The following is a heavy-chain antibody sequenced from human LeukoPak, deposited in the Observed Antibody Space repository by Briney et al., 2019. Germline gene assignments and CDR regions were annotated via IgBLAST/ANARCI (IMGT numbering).Heavy chain of an antibody. CDR2: ISYYGSRK. CDR3: ARDRLAPPYYYYYGMDV. Sequence: PGRSLRLSCAASGFTFSSYAMHWVRQAPGKGLEGVAVISYYGSRKYYAHCVTGQFPLHRDHSKNQLHLQMNSVRAEDTAVYYCARDRLAPPYYYYYGMDVWGQGTTVTVSS. CDR1: GFTFSSYA. V-gene: IGHV3-30*04. J-gene: IGHJ6*02. D-gene: IGHD5-12*01.